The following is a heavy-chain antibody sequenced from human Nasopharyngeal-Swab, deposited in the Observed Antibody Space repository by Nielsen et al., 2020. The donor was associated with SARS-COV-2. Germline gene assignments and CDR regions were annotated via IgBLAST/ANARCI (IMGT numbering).Heavy chain of an antibody. CDR3: ARAPSVYYYGMDV. V-gene: IGHV4-31*03. CDR2: IYYSGST. Sequence: SETLSLTCTVSGGSISGGGYYWSWIRQHPGKGLEWIGYIYYSGSTYYNPSLKSRVTISVDTSKNQFSLKLSSVTAADTAVYYCARAPSVYYYGMDVWGQGTTVTVSS. CDR1: GGSISGGGYY. J-gene: IGHJ6*02.